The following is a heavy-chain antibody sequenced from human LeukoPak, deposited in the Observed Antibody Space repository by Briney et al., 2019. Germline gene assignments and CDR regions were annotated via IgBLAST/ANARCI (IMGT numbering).Heavy chain of an antibody. CDR2: INTNTGNP. J-gene: IGHJ6*02. Sequence: VASVKVSCKASGYIFTSYAMNWVRQAPGQGLEWMGWINTNTGNPTYAQGFTGRFVFSLDTSVSTAYLQISSLKAEDTAVYYCARDWYDYGDSLFGYYYGMDVWGQGTTVTVSS. CDR1: GYIFTSYA. V-gene: IGHV7-4-1*02. D-gene: IGHD4-17*01. CDR3: ARDWYDYGDSLFGYYYGMDV.